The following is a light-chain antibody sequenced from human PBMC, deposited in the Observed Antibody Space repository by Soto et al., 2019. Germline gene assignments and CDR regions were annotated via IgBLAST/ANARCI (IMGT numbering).Light chain of an antibody. CDR3: QQSCSTPYT. J-gene: IGKJ2*01. CDR1: ENIVKY. Sequence: IQMTQSPSSLSASVGDSVTITCRTSENIVKYLNWYQQKPGKAPNLLIYSASTWQSGVPSRFTGSGSGTDFNLTVSSLQPEDFATYFCQQSCSTPYTFGQGTKLEIK. CDR2: SAS. V-gene: IGKV1-39*01.